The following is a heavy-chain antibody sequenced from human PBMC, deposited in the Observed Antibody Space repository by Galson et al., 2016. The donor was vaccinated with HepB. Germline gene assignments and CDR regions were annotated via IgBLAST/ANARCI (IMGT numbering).Heavy chain of an antibody. V-gene: IGHV2-5*02. CDR2: IYWDDDK. CDR1: GFSISTIGVG. CDR3: AHGSYGDYFDY. D-gene: IGHD4-17*01. J-gene: IGHJ4*02. Sequence: PALVKPTPTLTLTCTLSGFSISTIGVGVGWIRQPPGKALEWLALIYWDDDKRYSPSLRSRLTIPKDTSKNQVVLKMTNMDPVDTATYYCAHGSYGDYFDYWGQGTLVTVSS.